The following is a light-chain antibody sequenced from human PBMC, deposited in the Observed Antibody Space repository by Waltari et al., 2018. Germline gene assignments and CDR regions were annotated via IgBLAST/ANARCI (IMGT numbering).Light chain of an antibody. Sequence: DIQMTQSPPSVSASAGDRVTITCRASQGIRSWLSWYQQKPGKAPKLLIYAASNLQSGVPSRFSGSDSGTEFTLTISSLQPEDVATYYCEEANSFPLTFGGGTKVEI. CDR1: QGIRSW. V-gene: IGKV1-12*01. CDR3: EEANSFPLT. CDR2: AAS. J-gene: IGKJ4*01.